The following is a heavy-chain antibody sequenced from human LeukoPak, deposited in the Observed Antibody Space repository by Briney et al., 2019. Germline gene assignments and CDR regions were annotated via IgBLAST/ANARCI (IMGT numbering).Heavy chain of an antibody. CDR3: AKSHGSGSPPSSGNWFDP. D-gene: IGHD3-10*01. CDR2: ISSSSSYI. CDR1: GFTFSSYS. V-gene: IGHV3-21*01. J-gene: IGHJ5*02. Sequence: GGSLRLSCAASGFTFSSYSMNWVRQAPGKGLEWVSSISSSSSYIYYADSVKGRFTISRDNAKNSLYLQMNSLRAEDTAVYYCAKSHGSGSPPSSGNWFDPWGQGTLVTVSS.